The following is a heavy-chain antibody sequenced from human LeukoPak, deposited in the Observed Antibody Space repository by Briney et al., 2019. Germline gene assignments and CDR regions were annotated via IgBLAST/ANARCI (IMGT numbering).Heavy chain of an antibody. CDR1: LCIFSSYA. CDR3: AASMVRGVIIPYNFDY. Sequence: SVKVSCKPSLCIFSSYAISWVRQAPGPGLEGRGGIIPIFGTANYAQKFQGRATITTDESTSTAYMELSSLRSEDTAVYYCAASMVRGVIIPYNFDYWGQGTLVTVSS. J-gene: IGHJ4*02. V-gene: IGHV1-69*05. CDR2: IIPIFGTA. D-gene: IGHD3-10*01.